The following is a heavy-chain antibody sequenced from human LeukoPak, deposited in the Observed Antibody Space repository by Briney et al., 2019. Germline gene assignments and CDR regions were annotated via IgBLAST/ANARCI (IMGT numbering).Heavy chain of an antibody. CDR3: ARLREIPVFGVVTKSTSYFDY. CDR1: GFTFSSYW. V-gene: IGHV3-7*01. D-gene: IGHD3-3*01. Sequence: GGSLRLSCAASGFTFSSYWMSWVRQAPGTGLEWVANIKEDGSEKYYADSVKGRFTISRDNAKNSLYLQMNSLRAEDTAVYYCARLREIPVFGVVTKSTSYFDYWGQGTLVTVSS. J-gene: IGHJ4*02. CDR2: IKEDGSEK.